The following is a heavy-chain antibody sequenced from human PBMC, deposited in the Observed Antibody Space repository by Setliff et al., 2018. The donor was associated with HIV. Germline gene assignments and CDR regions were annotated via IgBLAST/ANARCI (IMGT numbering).Heavy chain of an antibody. V-gene: IGHV4-31*02. CDR2: IHYTGSN. J-gene: IGHJ3*01. CDR1: GGSITSGGHY. D-gene: IGHD6-6*01. CDR3: ARDIPPEYPGFDL. Sequence: KTSETLSLTCSVSGGSITSGGHYWSWIRHLPGKGLEWIGYIHYTGSNFYNPSLTDRLTLSVDTSDNQFSLKLTSVTAADTAVYYCARDIPPEYPGFDLWGQGTVVTVSS.